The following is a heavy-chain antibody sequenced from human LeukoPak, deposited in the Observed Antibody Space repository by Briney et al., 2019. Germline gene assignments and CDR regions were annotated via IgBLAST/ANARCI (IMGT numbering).Heavy chain of an antibody. J-gene: IGHJ4*02. V-gene: IGHV3-48*01. CDR2: ISSSSSTI. CDR3: AKALSYGSGSYYFDY. D-gene: IGHD3-10*01. CDR1: GFTFSRYE. Sequence: PGGSLRLSCAASGFTFSRYEMNWVRQAPGKGLEWVSYISSSSSTIYYADSVKGRFTISRDNSKNTLYLQMNSLRAEDAAVYYCAKALSYGSGSYYFDYWGQGTLVTVSS.